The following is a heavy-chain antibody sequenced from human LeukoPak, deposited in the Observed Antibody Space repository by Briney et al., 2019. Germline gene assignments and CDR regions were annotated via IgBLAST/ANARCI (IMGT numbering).Heavy chain of an antibody. CDR1: GFTFSSCW. J-gene: IGHJ4*02. V-gene: IGHV3-21*01. D-gene: IGHD6-13*01. CDR3: ARVGAAAAFDY. Sequence: GGSLRLSCVASGFTFSSCWMSWVRQAPGKGLEWVSSISSSSSYIYYADSVKGRFTISRDNAKNSLYLQMNSLRAEDTAVYYCARVGAAAAFDYWGQGTLVTVSS. CDR2: ISSSSSYI.